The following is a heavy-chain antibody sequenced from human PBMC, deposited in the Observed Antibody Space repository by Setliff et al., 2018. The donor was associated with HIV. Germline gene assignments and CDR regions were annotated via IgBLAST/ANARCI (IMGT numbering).Heavy chain of an antibody. Sequence: SETLSLTCAVYGGSLSDDYWSWIRQPPGKGLEWIGEINHRGLSNFNPSLKSRVIISVDTSKNQFSLKLNSVTAADTAIYYCARHRAVAGANYFDFWGQGTLVTVSS. V-gene: IGHV4-34*01. CDR2: INHRGLS. CDR3: ARHRAVAGANYFDF. CDR1: GGSLSDDY. D-gene: IGHD6-19*01. J-gene: IGHJ4*02.